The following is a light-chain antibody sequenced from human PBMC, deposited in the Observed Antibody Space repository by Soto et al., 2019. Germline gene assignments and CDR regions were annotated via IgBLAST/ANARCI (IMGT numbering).Light chain of an antibody. J-gene: IGKJ1*01. CDR1: QSVFSS. V-gene: IGKV3-15*01. CDR2: GSA. Sequence: DIVMTQSPATLSVSPGERATLSCRASQSVFSSLAWYQQRPGQAPRLLIYGSATRATGIPDRFSGSESGTEFTLTIHGLQPDDFATYDGQQYDGYSPQTFGQGTKVDI. CDR3: QQYDGYSPQT.